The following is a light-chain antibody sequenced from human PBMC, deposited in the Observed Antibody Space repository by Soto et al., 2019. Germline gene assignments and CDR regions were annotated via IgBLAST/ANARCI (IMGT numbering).Light chain of an antibody. V-gene: IGLV1-44*01. CDR2: NNN. CDR3: ATWDDTLRSWV. Sequence: QSVLTQPPSASGTPGQRVTISCSGSNSNIGTNAVNWYQQIPGTAPKLLIYNNNQRPSGVPDRFSGSKSGTSASLTISGLHSDDEADYLCATWDDTLRSWVFGGGTKLTVL. J-gene: IGLJ3*02. CDR1: NSNIGTNA.